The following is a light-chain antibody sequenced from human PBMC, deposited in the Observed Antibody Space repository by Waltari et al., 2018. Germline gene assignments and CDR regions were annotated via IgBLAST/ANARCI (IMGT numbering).Light chain of an antibody. CDR2: DVT. J-gene: IGLJ1*01. V-gene: IGLV2-11*01. CDR3: CSYAGFYTYV. Sequence: QSALTHPRPLSGPSGQSVTIPCTGTSSYVGGFNYVSWFPQHPGEAPTLIIYDVTKRPAGVPGRFSGSKSGNTASLTISGLQAEDDSDYYCCSYAGFYTYVFGTGTKVTVL. CDR1: SSYVGGFNY.